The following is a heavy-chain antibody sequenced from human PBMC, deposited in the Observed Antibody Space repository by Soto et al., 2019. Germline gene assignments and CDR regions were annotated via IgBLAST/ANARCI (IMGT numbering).Heavy chain of an antibody. CDR1: GFTFSSYA. D-gene: IGHD3-16*01. V-gene: IGHV3-23*01. CDR3: AKSGANIGFGGVRCYYNYMDV. J-gene: IGHJ6*03. Sequence: EVQLLESGGGLVQPGGSLRLSCAASGFTFSSYAMSWVRQAPGKGLEWVSAISGSGGSTYYADSVKGRFTISRDNTKNTMYLHMNSLRADDTAVYYSAKSGANIGFGGVRCYYNYMDVWGKGTTVTVSS. CDR2: ISGSGGST.